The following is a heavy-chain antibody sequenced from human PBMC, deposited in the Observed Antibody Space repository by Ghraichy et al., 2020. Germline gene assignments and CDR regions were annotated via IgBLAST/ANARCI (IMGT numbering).Heavy chain of an antibody. Sequence: SETLSLTCTVSGGSISDYYWSWIRQTPGKGLEWIGDVYYRGNTKYNPSLKSRVTISLDTPTNQFSLKLRSVTTADTAVYYCARGVRRRLYDAFDIWGQGTVVTVSS. V-gene: IGHV4-59*01. D-gene: IGHD3-10*01. CDR1: GGSISDYY. CDR2: VYYRGNT. J-gene: IGHJ3*02. CDR3: ARGVRRRLYDAFDI.